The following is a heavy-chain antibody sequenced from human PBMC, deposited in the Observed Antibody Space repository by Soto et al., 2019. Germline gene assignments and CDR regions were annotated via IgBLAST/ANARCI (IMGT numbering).Heavy chain of an antibody. J-gene: IGHJ6*02. CDR3: ARARVSILRFLEWLPPSYYYYGMDV. CDR2: IIPIFGTA. D-gene: IGHD3-3*01. Sequence: SVKVSCKASGGTFSSYAISWVRQAPGQGLEWMGGIIPIFGTANYAQKFQGRVTITADESTSTAYMELSSLRSEDTAVYYCARARVSILRFLEWLPPSYYYYGMDVWGQGTTVTVSS. V-gene: IGHV1-69*13. CDR1: GGTFSSYA.